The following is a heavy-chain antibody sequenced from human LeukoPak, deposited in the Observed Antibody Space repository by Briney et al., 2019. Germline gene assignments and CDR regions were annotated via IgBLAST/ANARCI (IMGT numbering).Heavy chain of an antibody. J-gene: IGHJ5*02. Sequence: SVKVSCKASGGTFSTYAISWVRQAPGQGLEWMGGIIPILGTAKYAQKFQGRVTITADEFTSTAYMELSSLRSEDTAVYYCARDYKVGGWFDPWGQGTLVTVSS. D-gene: IGHD3-10*01. V-gene: IGHV1-69*13. CDR3: ARDYKVGGWFDP. CDR2: IIPILGTA. CDR1: GGTFSTYA.